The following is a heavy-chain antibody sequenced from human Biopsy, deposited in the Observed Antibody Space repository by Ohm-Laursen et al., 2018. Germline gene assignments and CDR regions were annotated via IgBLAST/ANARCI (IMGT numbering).Heavy chain of an antibody. CDR2: ISASGNHI. D-gene: IGHD2-8*01. CDR3: ARDGEAKYCKHGVCPSDF. Sequence: SLRLSCTASGFTFDGFSMNWVRQAPGKGLEWVSSISASGNHIYYTDSVKGRFTASRDNGKNSVYLQMNSLRVEDTAVYYCARDGEAKYCKHGVCPSDFWGQGTLVTVSS. V-gene: IGHV3-21*01. CDR1: GFTFDGFS. J-gene: IGHJ4*02.